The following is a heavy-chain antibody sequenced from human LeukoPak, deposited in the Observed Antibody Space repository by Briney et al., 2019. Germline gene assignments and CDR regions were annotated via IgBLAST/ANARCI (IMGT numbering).Heavy chain of an antibody. Sequence: GGSLRLSCAASGFTFSSYAMSWVRQAPGKGLEWVSAISGSGGSTYYADSAKGRFTISRDNSKNTLYLQMNSLRAEDTAVYYCAKGTFSGSYSYYYYGMDVWGQGTTVTVSS. D-gene: IGHD1-26*01. CDR3: AKGTFSGSYSYYYYGMDV. CDR1: GFTFSSYA. J-gene: IGHJ6*02. V-gene: IGHV3-23*01. CDR2: ISGSGGST.